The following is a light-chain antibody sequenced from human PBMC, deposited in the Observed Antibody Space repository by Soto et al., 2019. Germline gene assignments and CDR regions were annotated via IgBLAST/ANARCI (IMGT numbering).Light chain of an antibody. V-gene: IGKV3-20*01. J-gene: IGKJ1*01. CDR1: QSVSSSN. CDR2: GAS. CDR3: HQYGSSPQT. Sequence: EIVLTQSPGTLSLSPGERATLSCRASQSVSSSNLAWYQQKSGQAPRLLISGASSRAAGIPDRFSGSGSGTDFTLTISRLEPEDFAVYYCHQYGSSPQTFGQGTKVDIK.